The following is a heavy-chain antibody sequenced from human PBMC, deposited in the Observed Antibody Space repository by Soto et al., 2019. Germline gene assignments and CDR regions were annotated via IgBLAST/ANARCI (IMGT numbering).Heavy chain of an antibody. CDR3: ARDTELRLGELSLCDY. D-gene: IGHD3-16*02. CDR1: GYTFTSYG. V-gene: IGHV1-18*01. Sequence: VASVKVSFKGSGYTFTSYGMSRVRQPPGQGREWMGWISAYNGNTNYAQTLQGRVTMTTDTSTSTPYMQLRSLRSDDTAVYYCARDTELRLGELSLCDYWGQGTLVTVS. J-gene: IGHJ4*02. CDR2: ISAYNGNT.